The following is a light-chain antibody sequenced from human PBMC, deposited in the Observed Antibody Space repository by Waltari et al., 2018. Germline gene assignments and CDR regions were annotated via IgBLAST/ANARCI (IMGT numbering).Light chain of an antibody. V-gene: IGKV3-15*01. CDR2: TAS. CDR3: QQYNNWPPLT. CDR1: HGISTN. J-gene: IGKJ4*01. Sequence: EVVMKQYPATLSVSPGGGATLSCRASHGISTNLAWYQQKPGQAPRLLIYTASTRAAGVPARFSGSGSGTEFTLTISSLQSEDSAVYYCQQYNNWPPLTFGGGTKVEIK.